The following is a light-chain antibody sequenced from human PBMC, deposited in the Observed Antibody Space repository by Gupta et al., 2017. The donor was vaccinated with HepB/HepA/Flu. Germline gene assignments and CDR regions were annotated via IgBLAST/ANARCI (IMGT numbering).Light chain of an antibody. CDR2: GAS. J-gene: IGKJ2*01. CDR1: QSVNSD. Sequence: EIVMTQSPVTLSVSPGERATLSCRTSQSVNSDLAWYQQKPGQAPRLLIYGASTRATAFPARFSGSGSGXEFTLTXNSLQSEDFAVYYWLQYNNWYTFGXGTKLEIK. CDR3: LQYNNWYT. V-gene: IGKV3-15*01.